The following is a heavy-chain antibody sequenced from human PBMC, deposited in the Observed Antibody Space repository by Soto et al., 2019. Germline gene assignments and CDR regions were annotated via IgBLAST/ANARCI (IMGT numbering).Heavy chain of an antibody. V-gene: IGHV1-18*03. J-gene: IGHJ4*02. Sequence: QVQLVQSGPEVKKPGASVKVSCKGSGYTFSNDGVTWVRQAPGQGLERLGWVSAYNRNTDYAQKFEDRATMTIDTATNTAYLELRGLPADDMAVYYWARERRWERHLYWGQGT. D-gene: IGHD1-1*01. CDR2: VSAYNRNT. CDR3: ARERRWERHLY. CDR1: GYTFSNDG.